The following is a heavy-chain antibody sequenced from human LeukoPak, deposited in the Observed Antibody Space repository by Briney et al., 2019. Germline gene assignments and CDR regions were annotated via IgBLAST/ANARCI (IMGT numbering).Heavy chain of an antibody. Sequence: PGRSLRLSCAASGFTFSSHGMHWVRQAPGKGLEWVAVISYDGSNKYYSDSVKGRFTIPRDNSKNTLYLQMNSLRAEDTAVYYCAKDDYSNYGYFDYWGQGTLVTVSS. D-gene: IGHD4-11*01. V-gene: IGHV3-30*18. CDR1: GFTFSSHG. J-gene: IGHJ4*02. CDR3: AKDDYSNYGYFDY. CDR2: ISYDGSNK.